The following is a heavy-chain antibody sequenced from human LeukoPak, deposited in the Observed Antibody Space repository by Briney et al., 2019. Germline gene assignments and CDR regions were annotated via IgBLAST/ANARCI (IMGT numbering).Heavy chain of an antibody. J-gene: IGHJ4*02. CDR3: AKGAGYYGSGSLPGGY. CDR2: IYYSGST. Sequence: SETLSLTCTVSGGSISSYYWSWIRQPPGKGLEWIGYIYYSGSTNYNPSLKSRVTISVDTSKNQFSLKLSSVTAADTAVYYCAKGAGYYGSGSLPGGYWGQGTLVTVSS. V-gene: IGHV4-59*08. D-gene: IGHD3-10*01. CDR1: GGSISSYY.